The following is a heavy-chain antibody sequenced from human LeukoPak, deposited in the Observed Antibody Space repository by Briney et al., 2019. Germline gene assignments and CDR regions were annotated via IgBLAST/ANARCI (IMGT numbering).Heavy chain of an antibody. Sequence: GGSLRLSCAASGFTFSSYWMSWVRQAPGKGLEWVSFISTSSSYIYYADSVKGRFTISRDNAKNSLYLQMNSLRAEDTAVYYCAELGITMIGGVWGKGTTVTISS. D-gene: IGHD3-10*02. CDR3: AELGITMIGGV. CDR2: ISTSSSYI. J-gene: IGHJ6*04. CDR1: GFTFSSYW. V-gene: IGHV3-21*01.